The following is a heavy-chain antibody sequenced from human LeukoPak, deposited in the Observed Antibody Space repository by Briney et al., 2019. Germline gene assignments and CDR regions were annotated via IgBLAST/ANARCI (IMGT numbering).Heavy chain of an antibody. Sequence: SETLSLTCAVHGGSFSGYYWSWIRQPPGQGLEWIGEINHSGSTNYNPSLKSRVTLSVDTSKNQCSLRLSSVTAADTAVYYCARDRTSVCGVVSAGMDVWGKGTTVTVSS. J-gene: IGHJ6*04. D-gene: IGHD3-3*01. CDR1: GGSFSGYY. CDR2: INHSGST. V-gene: IGHV4-34*01. CDR3: ARDRTSVCGVVSAGMDV.